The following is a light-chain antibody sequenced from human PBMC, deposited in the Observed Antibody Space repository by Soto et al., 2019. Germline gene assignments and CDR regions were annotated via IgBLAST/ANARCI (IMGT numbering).Light chain of an antibody. J-gene: IGKJ4*01. V-gene: IGKV1-39*01. CDR3: QQTYSTPLT. CDR1: QTISGY. Sequence: DIQMTQSPSSLSASVGDRVTITCRASQTISGYLNWYQQKPGKAPQLLIYTASSLQSGVPSRFSGSASGTDFTLTISSLQPEDFAIYFCQQTYSTPLTFGGGTKVDIK. CDR2: TAS.